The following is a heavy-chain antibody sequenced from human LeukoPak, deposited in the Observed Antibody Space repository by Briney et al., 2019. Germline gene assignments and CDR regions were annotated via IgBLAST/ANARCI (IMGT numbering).Heavy chain of an antibody. CDR2: FSWNSGSI. J-gene: IGHJ4*02. V-gene: IGHV3-9*01. CDR3: AKDNRRHYTSGPNPDSLH. D-gene: IGHD6-19*01. CDR1: GIIFNNYA. Sequence: SLKLSFAGSGIIFNNYAKPWVRPTSGKGLEWVSGFSWNSGSIDYADSVKGRFTIPRDNAKNSLYLQMNSLRVEDTAFYYCAKDNRRHYTSGPNPDSLHWGQGALVTVSS.